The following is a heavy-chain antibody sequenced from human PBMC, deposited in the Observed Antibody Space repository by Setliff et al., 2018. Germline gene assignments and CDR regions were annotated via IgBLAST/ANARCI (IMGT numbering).Heavy chain of an antibody. CDR1: GFTFRSYT. J-gene: IGHJ4*02. CDR2: IKSKTDGGTT. CDR3: TTAPLAAASTC. Sequence: PGGSLRLSCAASGFTFRSYTMNWVRQAPGKGLEWVGRIKSKTDGGTTDYAAPVKGRFTISRDDSKNTLYLQMNSLKTEDTAVYYCTTAPLAAASTCWGQGTLVTVSS. V-gene: IGHV3-15*01. D-gene: IGHD6-13*01.